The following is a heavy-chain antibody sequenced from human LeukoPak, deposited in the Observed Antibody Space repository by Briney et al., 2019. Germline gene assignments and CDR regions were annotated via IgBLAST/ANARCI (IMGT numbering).Heavy chain of an antibody. CDR1: GFTFSSYA. J-gene: IGHJ6*02. D-gene: IGHD6-25*01. V-gene: IGHV3-23*01. CDR2: ISGSGGST. CDR3: AKDSPRAAYYDYGMDV. Sequence: PGGSLRLSCAASGFTFSSYAMSWVRQAPGKGLEWVSAISGSGGSTYYADSVKGRFTISRDNSKNTLYLQMNSLRAEDTAVYYCAKDSPRAAYYDYGMDVWGQGTTVPVSS.